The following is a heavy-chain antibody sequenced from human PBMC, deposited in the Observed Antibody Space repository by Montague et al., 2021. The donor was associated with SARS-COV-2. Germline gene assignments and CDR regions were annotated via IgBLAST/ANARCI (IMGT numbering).Heavy chain of an antibody. CDR2: IYNTGRT. CDR1: GGSVTSGDYY. V-gene: IGHV4-61*08. D-gene: IGHD2-2*01. J-gene: IGHJ3*02. Sequence: SETLSLTCTVSGGSVTSGDYYWTWIRQPPGKGLEWIGYIYNTGRTNYNPSLKSRVTISMDTSKNQFPLKVDSVSAADTAVYYCATEMPAYDVFDTWGQGTMVTVSS. CDR3: ATEMPAYDVFDT.